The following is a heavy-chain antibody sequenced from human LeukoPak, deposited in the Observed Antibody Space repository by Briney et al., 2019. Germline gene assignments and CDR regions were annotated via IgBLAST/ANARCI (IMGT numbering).Heavy chain of an antibody. CDR3: ARGSRGGGYEAFDF. V-gene: IGHV1-18*01. CDR2: ISAYNGNT. CDR1: GYTFTSYG. D-gene: IGHD5-12*01. J-gene: IGHJ4*02. Sequence: ASVTVSCKASGYTFTSYGISWVRQAPGQGLEWMGWISAYNGNTNYAQKLQGRVTVTRDTSIGTVSMDLRLRSNDTAVYYCARGSRGGGYEAFDFWGQGTQVTVSS.